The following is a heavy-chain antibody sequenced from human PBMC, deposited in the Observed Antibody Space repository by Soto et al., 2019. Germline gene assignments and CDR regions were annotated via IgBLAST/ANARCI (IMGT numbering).Heavy chain of an antibody. CDR3: ARGQYSDSHYYFDY. Sequence: PSETLSLTCTVSGGSISSGGFYWNWVRQHPGKGLECIGYIYYSGSTYYNPSLKSRVTISMDTSQNQFSLRLTSVTAADTAVYYCARGQYSDSHYYFDYWGQGTLVTVS. CDR2: IYYSGST. D-gene: IGHD4-17*01. CDR1: GGSISSGGFY. J-gene: IGHJ4*02. V-gene: IGHV4-31*03.